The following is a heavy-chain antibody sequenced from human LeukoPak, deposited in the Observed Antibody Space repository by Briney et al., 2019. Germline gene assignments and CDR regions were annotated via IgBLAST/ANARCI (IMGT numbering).Heavy chain of an antibody. CDR3: ARDSSPNKYYYDSSGYSY. J-gene: IGHJ4*02. CDR2: IKQDGSEK. Sequence: PGGSLRLSCAASGFTFSSYWMSWVRQAPGKGLEWVANIKQDGSEKYYVDSVKGRFNISRDNAKNSLYLQMNSLRAEDTAVYYCARDSSPNKYYYDSSGYSYWGQGTLVTVSS. D-gene: IGHD3-22*01. V-gene: IGHV3-7*01. CDR1: GFTFSSYW.